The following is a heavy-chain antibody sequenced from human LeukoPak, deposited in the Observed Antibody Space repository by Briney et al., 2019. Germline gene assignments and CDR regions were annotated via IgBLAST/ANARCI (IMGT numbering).Heavy chain of an antibody. CDR1: GFPFSSYA. J-gene: IGHJ2*01. V-gene: IGHV3-23*01. CDR2: ISGDGATT. Sequence: GGSLRLSCAASGFPFSSYAMTWVRQAPGKGLEWVSSISGDGATTYYADSVKGRFTISRDNSKNTLYLQMNSLRAEDTAVYYCAKDGSGSYYYSYWYFELWGRGTLVTVSS. CDR3: AKDGSGSYYYSYWYFEL. D-gene: IGHD3-10*01.